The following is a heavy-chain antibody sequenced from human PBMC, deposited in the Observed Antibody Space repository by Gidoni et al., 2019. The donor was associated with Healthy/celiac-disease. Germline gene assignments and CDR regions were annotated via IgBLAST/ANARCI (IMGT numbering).Heavy chain of an antibody. V-gene: IGHV3-23*01. J-gene: IGHJ4*02. CDR1: GSTFSSYA. CDR3: AKDDYGGNLDY. D-gene: IGHD4-17*01. CDR2: ISGSGGST. Sequence: EVQLLESGGGLVQPGGSLTLSCAAPGSTFSSYAMSWVRQAPGKGLGWVSAISGSGGSTYYADSVKGRFTISRDNSKNTLYLQMNSLRAEDTAVYYCAKDDYGGNLDYWGQGTLVTVSS.